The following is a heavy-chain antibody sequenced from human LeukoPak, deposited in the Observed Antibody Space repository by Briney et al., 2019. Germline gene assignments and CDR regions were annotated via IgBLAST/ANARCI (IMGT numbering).Heavy chain of an antibody. CDR2: IRSDGINK. CDR3: AKLGKTENHYGSGRFSYYYYMDV. CDR1: GFTFSSYG. Sequence: GGSLRLSCAASGFTFSSYGMHWVRQAPGKGLEWVAFIRSDGINKYHADSVKGRFTISRDNSKNTLYLQMNSLRAEDTAVYYCAKLGKTENHYGSGRFSYYYYMDVWGKGTTVTISS. J-gene: IGHJ6*03. V-gene: IGHV3-30*02. D-gene: IGHD3-10*01.